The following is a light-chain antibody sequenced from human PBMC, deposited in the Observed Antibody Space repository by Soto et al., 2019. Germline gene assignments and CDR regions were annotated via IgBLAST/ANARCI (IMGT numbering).Light chain of an antibody. CDR3: CSYAGSSTSHVV. V-gene: IGLV2-23*01. J-gene: IGLJ2*01. CDR2: EGS. Sequence: QSVLTQPACVSGSPGQSITISCTGTSSDVGSYNLVSWYQQHPGKAPKLMIYEGSKRPSGVSNRFSGSKSGNTASLTISGLQAEDEADYYCCSYAGSSTSHVVFGGGTKLTVL. CDR1: SSDVGSYNL.